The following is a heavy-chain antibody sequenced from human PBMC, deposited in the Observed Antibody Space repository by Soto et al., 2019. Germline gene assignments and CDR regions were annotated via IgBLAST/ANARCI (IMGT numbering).Heavy chain of an antibody. Sequence: PGGSLRLSCAASGFTFSSYGMHWVRQAPGKGLEWVAVIWYDGSNKYYADSVKGRFTISRDNSKNTLYLQMNSLRAEDTAVYYCARDVSSSSSWYGYWGQGTLVTVSS. CDR1: GFTFSSYG. CDR3: ARDVSSSSSWYGY. D-gene: IGHD6-13*01. CDR2: IWYDGSNK. V-gene: IGHV3-33*01. J-gene: IGHJ4*02.